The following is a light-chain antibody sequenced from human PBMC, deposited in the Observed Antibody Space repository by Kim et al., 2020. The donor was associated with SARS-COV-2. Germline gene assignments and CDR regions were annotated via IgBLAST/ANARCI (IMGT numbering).Light chain of an antibody. CDR3: QQRGNWPLA. CDR1: QSVGGS. V-gene: IGKV3-11*01. Sequence: LSPGERASLSCRASQSVGGSFAWYQQRPGQAPRLLIYDAFSRAAGIPARFSGSGSGTDFTLTISSLGPEDFAVYYCQQRGNWPLAFGQGTKVDIK. CDR2: DAF. J-gene: IGKJ1*01.